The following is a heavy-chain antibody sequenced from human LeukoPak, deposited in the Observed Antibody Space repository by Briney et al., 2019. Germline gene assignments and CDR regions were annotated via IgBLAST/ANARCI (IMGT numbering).Heavy chain of an antibody. D-gene: IGHD6-13*01. Sequence: GGSLRLSCAASGFTFSNAWMSWVRQAPGKGLEWVGRIKSKTDGGTTDYAAPVKGRFTISRDDSKNTLYLQMNSLKTEDTAVYYCTTHPTGVIVQQPGLAYYYMDVWGKGTTVTVSS. CDR3: TTHPTGVIVQQPGLAYYYMDV. J-gene: IGHJ6*03. V-gene: IGHV3-15*01. CDR2: IKSKTDGGTT. CDR1: GFTFSNAW.